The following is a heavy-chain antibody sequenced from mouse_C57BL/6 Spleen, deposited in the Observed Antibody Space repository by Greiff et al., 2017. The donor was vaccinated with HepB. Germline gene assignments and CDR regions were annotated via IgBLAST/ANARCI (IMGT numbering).Heavy chain of an antibody. CDR1: GYTFTDYE. CDR3: TRYYGRRGFDY. V-gene: IGHV1-15*01. Sequence: VQLQQSGAELVRPGASVTLSCKASGYTFTDYEMHWVKQTPVHGLEWIGAIDPETGGTAYNQKFKGKAILTADKSSSTAYMELRSLTSEDSAVYYCTRYYGRRGFDYWGQGTTLTVSS. J-gene: IGHJ2*01. CDR2: IDPETGGT. D-gene: IGHD1-1*01.